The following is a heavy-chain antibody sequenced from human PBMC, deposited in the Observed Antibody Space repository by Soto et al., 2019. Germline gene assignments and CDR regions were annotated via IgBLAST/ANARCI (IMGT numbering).Heavy chain of an antibody. CDR3: ASRRSTIWPIEF. CDR1: GYSISSGYY. CDR2: FYYGGST. J-gene: IGHJ4*02. Sequence: PSETLSLTCAVSGYSISSGYYWGCIRQPPGKGLEWIGSFYYGGSTYYNPSLKSRVTTSVDTSKNLFSLKLSSVTAADTAMYYCASRRSTIWPIEFWGQGALVTVSS. V-gene: IGHV4-38-2*01.